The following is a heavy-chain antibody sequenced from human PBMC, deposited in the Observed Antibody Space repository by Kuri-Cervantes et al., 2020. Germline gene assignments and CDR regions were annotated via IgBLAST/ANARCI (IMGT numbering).Heavy chain of an antibody. CDR2: IYYSGTT. D-gene: IGHD3/OR15-3a*01. CDR1: GGSISSGDYY. V-gene: IGHV4-30-4*08. J-gene: IGHJ6*03. CDR3: ARGSQKFRTGYWGRDYYYYMDV. Sequence: LRLSCTVSGGSISSGDYYWSWIRQPPGKGLEWIGYIYYSGTTYYNPSLKSRVTISVATSKNKFALKLSSVTAADTAVYYCARGSQKFRTGYWGRDYYYYMDVWGKGTTVTVSS.